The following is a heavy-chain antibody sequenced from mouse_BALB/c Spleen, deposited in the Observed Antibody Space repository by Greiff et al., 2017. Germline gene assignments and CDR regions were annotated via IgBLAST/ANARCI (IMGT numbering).Heavy chain of an antibody. V-gene: IGHV5-6-5*01. J-gene: IGHJ2*01. CDR2: ISSGCST. CDR1: GFTFSSYA. Sequence: EVQVVESGGGLVKPGGSLTLSCAASGFTFSSYAMSWVRLTPEKRLEWVASISSGCSTYYPDSVKGRFTISRDNARNILYLQMSSLRSEDTAMYYCARGTPYYGYVGYYFDYWGQGTTLTVSS. D-gene: IGHD1-2*01. CDR3: ARGTPYYGYVGYYFDY.